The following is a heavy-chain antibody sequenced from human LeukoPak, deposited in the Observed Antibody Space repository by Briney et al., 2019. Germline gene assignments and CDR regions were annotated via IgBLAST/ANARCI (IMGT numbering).Heavy chain of an antibody. CDR2: ITNSGNSI. V-gene: IGHV3-48*03. D-gene: IGHD5-18*01. J-gene: IGHJ4*02. CDR3: ASSTVYSPFDY. CDR1: GFTFSSYD. Sequence: PGGSLRLSCAASGFTFSSYDMNWVRQAPGKGLEWVAFITNSGNSIYYTDSVRGRFTISRDNAKNTLYLQMNSLRAEDTAVYYRASSTVYSPFDYWGQGTLVTVSS.